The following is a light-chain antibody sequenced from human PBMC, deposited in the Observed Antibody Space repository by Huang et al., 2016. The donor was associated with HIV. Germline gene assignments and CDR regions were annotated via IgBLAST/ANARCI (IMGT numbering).Light chain of an antibody. CDR2: AAS. CDR3: QQYHSTPYT. V-gene: IGKV1-NL1*01. J-gene: IGKJ2*01. CDR1: QASAKS. Sequence: DIQMTQSPSSLSASVRKRVTITCRASQASAKSLAWYQQKPGKAPKLLLYAASRLESGVPSRFSGSGSGTDYTLTISSLQPEDFATYYCQQYHSTPYTCGQGTKLEIK.